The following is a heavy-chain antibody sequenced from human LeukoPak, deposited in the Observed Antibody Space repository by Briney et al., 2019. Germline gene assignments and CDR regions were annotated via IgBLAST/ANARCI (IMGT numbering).Heavy chain of an antibody. J-gene: IGHJ3*02. CDR1: GFTFSSYS. CDR3: AGDDAFDI. V-gene: IGHV3-21*01. Sequence: GSLLLSCAASGFTFSSYSMKWGRQAPGKGLEWVSSISSSSSYIYYADSVKGRFTISRDNAKNSLYLQMNSLRAEDTAVYYCAGDDAFDIWGQGTMVTVSS. CDR2: ISSSSSYI.